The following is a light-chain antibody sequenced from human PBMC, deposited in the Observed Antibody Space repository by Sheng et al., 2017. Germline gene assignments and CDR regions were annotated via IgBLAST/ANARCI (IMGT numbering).Light chain of an antibody. CDR2: GST. J-gene: IGKJ2*03. CDR3: QQTYNTPPYS. Sequence: DIQMTQSPSSLSASVGDRITITCRASQPISTSLNWYQEKPGKAPKLLIYGSTSLQSGVPSRFSGSGSGTDFTLTITSLQPEDFATYYCQQTYNTPPYSFGQGTNLEIK. V-gene: IGKV1-39*01. CDR1: QPISTS.